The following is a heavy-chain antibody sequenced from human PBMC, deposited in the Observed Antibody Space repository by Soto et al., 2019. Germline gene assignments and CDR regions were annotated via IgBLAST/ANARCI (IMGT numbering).Heavy chain of an antibody. J-gene: IGHJ6*02. CDR1: GGSISSGGYY. V-gene: IGHV4-31*03. D-gene: IGHD2-2*01. CDR2: IYYSGST. CDR3: ARDWAVRTVSSRYYYYGMDV. Sequence: SETLSLTCTVSGGSISSGGYYWSWIRQHPGKGLEWIGYIYYSGSTYYNPSLKSRVTISVDTSKNQFSLKLSSVTAADTAVYYCARDWAVRTVSSRYYYYGMDVWGQGTTVTVS.